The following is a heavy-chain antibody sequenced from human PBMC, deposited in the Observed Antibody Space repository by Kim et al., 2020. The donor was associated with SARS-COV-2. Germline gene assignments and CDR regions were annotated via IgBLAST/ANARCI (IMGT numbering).Heavy chain of an antibody. V-gene: IGHV3-33*05. CDR3: ARGQYYYDSSGYQLLALDY. CDR1: GFTFSSYG. D-gene: IGHD3-22*01. J-gene: IGHJ4*02. CDR2: ISYDGSNK. Sequence: GGSLRLSCAASGFTFSSYGMHWVRQAPGKGLEWVAVISYDGSNKYYADSVKGRFTISRDNSKNTLYLQMNSLRAEDTAVYYCARGQYYYDSSGYQLLALDYWGQGTLVTVSS.